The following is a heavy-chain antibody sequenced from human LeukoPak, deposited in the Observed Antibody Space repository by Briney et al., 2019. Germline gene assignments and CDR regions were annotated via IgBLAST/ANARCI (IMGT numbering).Heavy chain of an antibody. CDR2: INPDSGGT. J-gene: IGHJ6*03. Sequence: ASVKVSCKASGYIFTAYYIHWVPPAPGQGLEWMGWINPDSGGTDYARKFQGRVTMTRDTSIGTVYMELSRLTSDDTAFYYCARPMAPISDFFYSYMDVWGKGTTVTVSS. CDR3: ARPMAPISDFFYSYMDV. CDR1: GYIFTAYY. D-gene: IGHD3-10*01. V-gene: IGHV1-2*02.